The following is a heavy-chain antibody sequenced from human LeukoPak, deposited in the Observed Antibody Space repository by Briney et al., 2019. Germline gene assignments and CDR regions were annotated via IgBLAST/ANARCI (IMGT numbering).Heavy chain of an antibody. CDR3: ARAGTMREELLDAFDI. CDR2: INWNGGST. J-gene: IGHJ3*02. CDR1: GFTFDDFG. D-gene: IGHD1-7*01. V-gene: IGHV3-20*04. Sequence: GSLRPSCAAPGFTFDDFGMSWVRQAPGKGLEWVSGINWNGGSTGYAASVKGRFTLSRDKAKNSLYPQMKSLRAEATALYYCARAGTMREELLDAFDIGGQGTMVNVSS.